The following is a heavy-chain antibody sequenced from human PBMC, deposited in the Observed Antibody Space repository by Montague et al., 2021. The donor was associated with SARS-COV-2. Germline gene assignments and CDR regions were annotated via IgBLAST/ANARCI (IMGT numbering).Heavy chain of an antibody. J-gene: IGHJ4*02. D-gene: IGHD5-18*01. CDR1: GFTFNTYA. V-gene: IGHV3-23*03. CDR2: IYSGGSNT. Sequence: SLRLSCAASGFTFNTYAMSWVRQAPGKGLEWVSVIYSGGSNTYYADSVKGRFTISRDNSKNTLYLQMNRLRAADTAVYYCAKSPRAYSYAFDYWGQGTLVTVSS. CDR3: AKSPRAYSYAFDY.